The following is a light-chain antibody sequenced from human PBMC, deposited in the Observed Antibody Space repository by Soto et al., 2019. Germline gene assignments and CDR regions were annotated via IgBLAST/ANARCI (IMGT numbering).Light chain of an antibody. CDR2: AAS. J-gene: IGKJ3*01. Sequence: DIQMTQSPSSVSASVGDRVTITCRASQGINIWLAWYQQKPGQAPKLLIYAASNLQSGVPSRVSGSGSGTDFTLTINSLQPEDFATYYCQQDISFPFTFGPGTRVHVK. CDR3: QQDISFPFT. V-gene: IGKV1-12*01. CDR1: QGINIW.